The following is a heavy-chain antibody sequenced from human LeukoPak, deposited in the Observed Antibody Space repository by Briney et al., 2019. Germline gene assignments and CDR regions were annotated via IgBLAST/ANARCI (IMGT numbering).Heavy chain of an antibody. D-gene: IGHD4-23*01. Sequence: PGGSLRLSCAASGFTVSSNYMSWVRQAPGKGLEWVSVIYIGGSTYYADSVKCRFTISRDNSKNTLYLKMNSLRAEDTAVYYCARTTVISRYFDYWGQGTLVTVSS. J-gene: IGHJ4*02. CDR3: ARTTVISRYFDY. V-gene: IGHV3-53*01. CDR2: IYIGGST. CDR1: GFTVSSNY.